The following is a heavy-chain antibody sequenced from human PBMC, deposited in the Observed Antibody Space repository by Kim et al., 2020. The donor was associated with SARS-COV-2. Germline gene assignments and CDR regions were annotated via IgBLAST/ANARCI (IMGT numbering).Heavy chain of an antibody. V-gene: IGHV1-69*13. CDR3: ARGHYDILTGYYSYYYYGMDV. J-gene: IGHJ6*02. Sequence: SVKVSCKASGGTFSSYAISWVRQAPGQGLEWMGGIIPIFGTANYAQKFQGRVTITADESTSTAYMELSSLRSEDTAVYCCARGHYDILTGYYSYYYYGMDVWGQGTTVTVSS. D-gene: IGHD3-9*01. CDR1: GGTFSSYA. CDR2: IIPIFGTA.